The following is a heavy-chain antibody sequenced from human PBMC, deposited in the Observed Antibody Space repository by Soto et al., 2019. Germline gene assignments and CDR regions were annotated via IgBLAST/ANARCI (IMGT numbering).Heavy chain of an antibody. Sequence: SETLSLTCTVSGGSISSSSYYWGWIRQPPGKGLEWIGSIYYSGSTYYNPSLKSRVTISVDTSKNQFSLKLSSVTAADTAVYYCARRRGRSWSYHHDAFAIWGQGTMVTVSS. J-gene: IGHJ3*02. CDR3: ARRRGRSWSYHHDAFAI. CDR1: GGSISSSSYY. CDR2: IYYSGST. V-gene: IGHV4-39*01. D-gene: IGHD1-26*01.